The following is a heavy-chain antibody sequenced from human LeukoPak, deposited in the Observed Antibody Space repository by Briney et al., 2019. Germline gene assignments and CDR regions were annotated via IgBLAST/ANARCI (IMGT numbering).Heavy chain of an antibody. CDR3: ARDGIAVAGTSYFDY. J-gene: IGHJ4*02. Sequence: SETLSLTCTVSGGSISSYYWSWIRQSPGKGLEWIGYIYYMGSTNYNPSLKSRVTISVDTSKNQFSLKLSSVTAADTAVYYCARDGIAVAGTSYFDYWGQGTLVTVSS. CDR1: GGSISSYY. CDR2: IYYMGST. V-gene: IGHV4-59*12. D-gene: IGHD6-19*01.